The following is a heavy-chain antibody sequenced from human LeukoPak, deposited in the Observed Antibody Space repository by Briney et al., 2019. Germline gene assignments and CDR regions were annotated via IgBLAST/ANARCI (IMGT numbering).Heavy chain of an antibody. J-gene: IGHJ5*02. D-gene: IGHD6-6*01. CDR3: AKDRGQLVPKYNWFDP. V-gene: IGHV3-23*01. Sequence: GGSLRLSCAASVFTFSSYAMNWVRQAPRQGLEWVSAISSSGSSTYYADSVKGRFTISRDNSKNTLYLQMNSLRAEDTAVYYCAKDRGQLVPKYNWFDPWGQGTLVTVSS. CDR2: ISSSGSST. CDR1: VFTFSSYA.